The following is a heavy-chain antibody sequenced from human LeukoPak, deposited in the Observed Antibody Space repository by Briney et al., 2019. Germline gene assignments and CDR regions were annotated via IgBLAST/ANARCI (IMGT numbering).Heavy chain of an antibody. CDR2: IYYSGST. CDR3: ERQRDSSGWYTGH. CDR1: GGSISSSSYY. D-gene: IGHD6-19*01. Sequence: PSETLSLTCTVSGGSISSSSYYWGWIRQPPGKGLEWIGSIYYSGSTYYNPSLKSRVTISVDTSKNQFSLKLSSVTAADTAVYYCERQRDSSGWYTGHCGQGNLVTVSS. V-gene: IGHV4-39*01. J-gene: IGHJ1*01.